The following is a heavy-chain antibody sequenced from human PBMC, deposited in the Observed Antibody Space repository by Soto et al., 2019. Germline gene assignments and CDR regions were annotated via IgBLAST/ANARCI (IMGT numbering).Heavy chain of an antibody. J-gene: IGHJ5*02. D-gene: IGHD1-20*01. V-gene: IGHV4-30-4*01. CDR1: GGSISSGDYY. Sequence: SETLSLTCTVSGGSISSGDYYWSWIRQPPGKGLEWIGYIYYSGSTYYNPSLKSRVTISVDTSKNQFSLKLSSVTAADTAVYYCARDHASSKYNWITQTVDWFDHWGQGTLVTVSS. CDR3: ARDHASSKYNWITQTVDWFDH. CDR2: IYYSGST.